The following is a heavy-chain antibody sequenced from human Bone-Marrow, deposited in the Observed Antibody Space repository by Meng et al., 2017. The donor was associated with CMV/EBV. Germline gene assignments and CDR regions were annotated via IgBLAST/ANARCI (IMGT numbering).Heavy chain of an antibody. D-gene: IGHD6-13*01. J-gene: IGHJ4*02. V-gene: IGHV4-39*01. CDR3: ARHDRRSSWHFFDY. CDR1: GGSISSSSYY. CDR2: IYYSGST. Sequence: GSLRLSCTVSGGSISSSSYYWGWIRQPPGKGLEWIGSIYYSGSTYYNPSLKSRVTISVDTSKNQFSLKLSSVTAADTAIYYCARHDRRSSWHFFDYWGQGTLVTVSS.